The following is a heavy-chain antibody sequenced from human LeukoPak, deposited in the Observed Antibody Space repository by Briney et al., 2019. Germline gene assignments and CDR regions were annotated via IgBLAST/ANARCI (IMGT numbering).Heavy chain of an antibody. V-gene: IGHV1-18*01. CDR3: AREYYYDSSGYKYYYYGMDV. CDR2: ISAYNGNT. CDR1: GYTFTSYG. D-gene: IGHD3-22*01. J-gene: IGHJ6*02. Sequence: ASVEVSCKASGYTFTSYGISWVRQAPGQGLEWMGWISAYNGNTNYAQKLQGRVTMTTDTSTSTAYMEPRSLRSDDTAVYYCAREYYYDSSGYKYYYYGMDVWGQGTTVTVSS.